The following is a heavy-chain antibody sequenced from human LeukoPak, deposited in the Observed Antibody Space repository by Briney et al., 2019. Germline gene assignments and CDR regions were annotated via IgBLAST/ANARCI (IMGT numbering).Heavy chain of an antibody. D-gene: IGHD3-22*01. CDR2: ISWNSGSI. CDR1: GFTFSSYW. V-gene: IGHV3-9*01. Sequence: GGSLRLSCAASGFTFSSYWMSWVRQAPGKGLEWVSGISWNSGSIGYADSVKGRFTISRDNAKNSLYLQMNSLRAEDTALYYCAKDMGRYYDSSGYYALDYWGQGTLVTVSS. J-gene: IGHJ4*02. CDR3: AKDMGRYYDSSGYYALDY.